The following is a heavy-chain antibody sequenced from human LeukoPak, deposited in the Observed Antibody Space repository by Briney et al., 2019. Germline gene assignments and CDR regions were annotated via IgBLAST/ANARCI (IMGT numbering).Heavy chain of an antibody. Sequence: GGSLRLSCAASGFTFSSYSMNWVGQAPGKGLEWVSSISSSSSSYIYYADSVKGRFTISRDNAKNSLYPQMNSLRAEDTAVYYCARVRYYDSSGLPDVFDIWGQGTTVTVSS. J-gene: IGHJ3*02. V-gene: IGHV3-21*01. CDR3: ARVRYYDSSGLPDVFDI. CDR1: GFTFSSYS. CDR2: ISSSSSSYI. D-gene: IGHD3-22*01.